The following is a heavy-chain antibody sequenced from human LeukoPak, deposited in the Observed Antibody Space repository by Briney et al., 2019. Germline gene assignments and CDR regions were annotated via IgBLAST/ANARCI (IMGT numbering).Heavy chain of an antibody. CDR1: GFTFSSYW. CDR2: INTDGSST. Sequence: GGSLRLSCAASGFTFSSYWMHWVRQAPGKGLVWVSRINTDGSSTSYADSVKGRFTISRDNAKNTLYLQMNSLRAEDTAVYYCVAGLYSSGWYDYWGQGTLVTVSS. D-gene: IGHD6-19*01. J-gene: IGHJ4*02. CDR3: VAGLYSSGWYDY. V-gene: IGHV3-74*01.